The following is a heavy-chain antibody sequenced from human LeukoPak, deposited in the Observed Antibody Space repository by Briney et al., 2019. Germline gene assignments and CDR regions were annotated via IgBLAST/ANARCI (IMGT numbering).Heavy chain of an antibody. J-gene: IGHJ6*01. V-gene: IGHV3-15*04. CDR3: TTDEDWNYARKDV. Sequence: GGSLRLSCAASEFTFSSYSMNWVRQVPGKGLEWVGQTVSEIDGGTTDYATPVKGRFAISRDDSKSTLYLQMNSLKIEDTAVYYCTTDEDWNYARKDVWGQGATVIVSS. D-gene: IGHD1-7*01. CDR2: TVSEIDGGTT. CDR1: EFTFSSYS.